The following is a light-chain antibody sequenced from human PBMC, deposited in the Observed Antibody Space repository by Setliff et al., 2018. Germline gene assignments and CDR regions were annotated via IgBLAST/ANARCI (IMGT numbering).Light chain of an antibody. CDR3: GSFTLTTKGVV. CDR1: SSDVGDYNY. V-gene: IGLV2-14*03. J-gene: IGLJ3*02. CDR2: NVS. Sequence: QSVLPQPASVSGSPGQSITISCTGTSSDVGDYNYVSWYQHHPGKAPKLIIYNVSNRPSGVSNRFSGSKSGNTASLTISGLQAEDEADFYCGSFTLTTKGVVLGGGTKVTVL.